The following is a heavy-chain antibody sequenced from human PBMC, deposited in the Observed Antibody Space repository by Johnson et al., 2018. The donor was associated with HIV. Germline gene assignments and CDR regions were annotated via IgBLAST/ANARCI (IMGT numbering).Heavy chain of an antibody. V-gene: IGHV3-66*02. J-gene: IGHJ3*02. CDR3: AKDQGIVGATVFDI. CDR2: IYASGDT. D-gene: IGHD1-26*01. CDR1: GFTVSNNY. Sequence: VQLVESGGDLVQPGGSLRLSCAASGFTVSNNYVSWVRQAPGKGLEWVSVIYASGDTYHAASVKGRFTISRDNSKNTVYLQMSSLRVEDTAIYHCAKDQGIVGATVFDIWGQGTMVTVSS.